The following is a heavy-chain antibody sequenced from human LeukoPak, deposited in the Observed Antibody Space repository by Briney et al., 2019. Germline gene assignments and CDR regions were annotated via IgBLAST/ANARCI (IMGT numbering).Heavy chain of an antibody. CDR2: INPSGGST. J-gene: IGHJ5*02. CDR1: GYTFTSYY. D-gene: IGHD4-17*01. Sequence: GASVKVSCKASGYTFTSYYMHWVRQAPGQGLEWMGIINPSGGSTSYAQKFQGRVTMTRDTSISTAYMELSRLRSDDTAVYYCARLRLRPTNWFDPWGQGTLVTVSS. V-gene: IGHV1-46*01. CDR3: ARLRLRPTNWFDP.